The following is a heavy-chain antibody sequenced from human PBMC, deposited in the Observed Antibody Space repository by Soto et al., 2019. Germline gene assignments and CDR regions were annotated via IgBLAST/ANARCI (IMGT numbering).Heavy chain of an antibody. CDR1: GADINSGVLT. CDR3: ATIRVSGYLDF. V-gene: IGHV4-31*03. D-gene: IGHD3-16*02. Sequence: TLSLTCSVSGADINSGVLTWTWIRQDEGKVVDGLGYISHSGITDYNPSLKSRLSISGDTSNNHFSLTLTSVTAADASVYYCATIRVSGYLDFWGQGTTVTVSS. CDR2: ISHSGIT. J-gene: IGHJ6*02.